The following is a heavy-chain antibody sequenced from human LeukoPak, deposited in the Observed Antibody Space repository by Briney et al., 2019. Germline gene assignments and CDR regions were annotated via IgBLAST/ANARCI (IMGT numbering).Heavy chain of an antibody. D-gene: IGHD3-10*01. CDR1: GGSFSGYY. CDR3: AREPDGSGSYYDY. J-gene: IGHJ4*02. V-gene: IGHV4-34*01. CDR2: INHSGST. Sequence: SETLSLTCAVYGGSFSGYYWSWIRQPPGKGLEWIGEINHSGSTNYNPSLKSRVTISVDTSKNQFSLKLSSVTAADTAAYYCAREPDGSGSYYDYWGQGTLVTVSS.